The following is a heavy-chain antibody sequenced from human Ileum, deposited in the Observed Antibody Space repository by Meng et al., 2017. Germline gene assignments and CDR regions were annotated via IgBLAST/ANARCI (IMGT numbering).Heavy chain of an antibody. CDR2: IHHSGST. CDR1: GGSISSSNW. J-gene: IGHJ4*02. V-gene: IGHV4-4*02. D-gene: IGHD4-17*01. CDR3: ARIDDYGDYVDY. Sequence: VQLQEPVPGLVKPSGTRSLTCAVSGGSISSSNWWSWVRQPPGKGLEWIGEIHHSGSTNYNPSLKSRVTISVDKSKNQFSLKLSSVTAADTAVYYCARIDDYGDYVDYWGQGTLVTVSS.